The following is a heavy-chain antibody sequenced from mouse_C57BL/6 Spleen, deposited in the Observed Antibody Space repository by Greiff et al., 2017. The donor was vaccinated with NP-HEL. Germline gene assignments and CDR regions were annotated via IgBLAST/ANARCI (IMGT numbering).Heavy chain of an antibody. Sequence: VQLQQSGAELVKPGASVKLSCKASGYTFTEYTIHWVKQRSGQGLEWIGWFYPGSGSIKYNEKFKDKATLTADKSSSTVYMELSRLTSEDSAVYFSAKHEDPYYCGSSCPDAMDYWGQGTSVTVSS. V-gene: IGHV1-62-2*01. CDR2: FYPGSGSI. D-gene: IGHD1-1*01. J-gene: IGHJ4*01. CDR3: AKHEDPYYCGSSCPDAMDY. CDR1: GYTFTEYT.